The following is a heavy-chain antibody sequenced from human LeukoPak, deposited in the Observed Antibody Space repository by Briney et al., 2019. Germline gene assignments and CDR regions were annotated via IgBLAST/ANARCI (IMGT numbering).Heavy chain of an antibody. CDR1: GFTFSSYG. D-gene: IGHD1-26*01. J-gene: IGHJ6*03. V-gene: IGHV3-30*02. CDR2: IRYDGSNK. CDR3: AKIVGATNYYYYYYMDV. Sequence: EGSLRLSCAASGFTFSSYGMHWVRQAPGKGLEWVAFIRYDGSNKYYADSVKGRFTISRDNSKNTLYLQMNSLRAEDTAVYYCAKIVGATNYYYYYYMDVWGKGTTVTVSS.